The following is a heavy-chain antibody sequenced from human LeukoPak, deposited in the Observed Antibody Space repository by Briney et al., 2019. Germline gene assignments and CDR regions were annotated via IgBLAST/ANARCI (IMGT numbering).Heavy chain of an antibody. CDR3: ARAVAGPKYYYYYGMDV. D-gene: IGHD6-19*01. V-gene: IGHV4-59*01. Sequence: PSETLSLTCTVSGGSISSYYWSWIRQPPRKGLEWIGYIYYSGSTNYNPSLKGRVTISVDTSKNQFSLKLSSVTAADTAVYYCARAVAGPKYYYYYGMDVWGQGTTVTVSS. CDR1: GGSISSYY. J-gene: IGHJ6*02. CDR2: IYYSGST.